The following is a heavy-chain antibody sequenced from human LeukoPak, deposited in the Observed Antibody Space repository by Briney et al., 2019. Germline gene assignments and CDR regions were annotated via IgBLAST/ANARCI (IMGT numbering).Heavy chain of an antibody. D-gene: IGHD6-13*01. J-gene: IGHJ5*02. Sequence: SETLSLTCTVSGASISSSTYYWGWIRQPPGKGLEWIGTIYYSWSTYYNPSIKSRVTISVDTSKNQFSLKLSSVTAADTAVYYCARRGSSSWCNWFDPWGQGTLVTVSS. CDR1: GASISSSTYY. CDR3: ARRGSSSWCNWFDP. V-gene: IGHV4-39*01. CDR2: IYYSWST.